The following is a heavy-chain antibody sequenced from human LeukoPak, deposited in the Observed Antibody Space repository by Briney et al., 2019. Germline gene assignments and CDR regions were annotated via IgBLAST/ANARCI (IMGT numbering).Heavy chain of an antibody. CDR2: ISSSSSYI. CDR1: GFTFSSYS. CDR3: GRDQGGPDSSGYTNWFDP. V-gene: IGHV3-21*01. Sequence: GGSLRLSCAASGFTFSSYSMNWVRQAPGKGLEWVSSISSSSSYIYYADSVKGRFTISRDNAKNSLYLQMNSLRAEDTAVYLCGRDQGGPDSSGYTNWFDPWGQGTLVTVSS. D-gene: IGHD3-22*01. J-gene: IGHJ5*02.